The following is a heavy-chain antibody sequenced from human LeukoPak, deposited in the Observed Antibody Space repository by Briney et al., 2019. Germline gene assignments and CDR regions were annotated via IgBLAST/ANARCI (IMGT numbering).Heavy chain of an antibody. D-gene: IGHD5-18*01. V-gene: IGHV4-4*07. CDR2: IYTSGST. Sequence: PSETLSLTCTVSGDSISSSSWSWIRQPAGKGLEWIGRIYTSGSTNYNPSLKSRVTMSVDTSKNQFSLKLSSVTAADTAVYYCANGHQRYGYTYFDYWGQGTLVTVSS. J-gene: IGHJ4*02. CDR3: ANGHQRYGYTYFDY. CDR1: GDSISSSS.